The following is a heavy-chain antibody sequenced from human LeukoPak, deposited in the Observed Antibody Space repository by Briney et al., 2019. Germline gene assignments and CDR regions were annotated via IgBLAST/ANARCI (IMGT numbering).Heavy chain of an antibody. V-gene: IGHV3-23*01. Sequence: GGSLRLSCAASGFTFSSYAMSWVRQAPGKGLEWVSAISGSGGSTYYADSVKGRFTISRDNARDTLYLQMNSLRVDDTAVYYCARVRGGNWGRGTLVTVSS. CDR1: GFTFSSYA. D-gene: IGHD3-16*01. J-gene: IGHJ1*01. CDR2: ISGSGGST. CDR3: ARVRGGN.